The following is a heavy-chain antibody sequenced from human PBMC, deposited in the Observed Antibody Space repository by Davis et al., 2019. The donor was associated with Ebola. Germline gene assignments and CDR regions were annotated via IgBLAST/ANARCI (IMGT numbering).Heavy chain of an antibody. CDR3: ARGVSDDPTYFDY. CDR1: GGSISSYY. V-gene: IGHV4-59*08. D-gene: IGHD6-13*01. Sequence: SETLSLTCTVSGGSISSYYWNWIRQPPGKGLEWIGYIYYSGSTDYNPSLKSRVTISVDTSKNQFSLKLSSVTAADTAVYYCARGVSDDPTYFDYWGQGTLVTVSS. CDR2: IYYSGST. J-gene: IGHJ4*02.